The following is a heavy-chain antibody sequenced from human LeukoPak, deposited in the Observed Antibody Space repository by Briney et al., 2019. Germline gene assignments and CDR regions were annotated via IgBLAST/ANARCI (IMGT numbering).Heavy chain of an antibody. Sequence: SETLSLTCTVSGGSISSYYWSWIRQPPGKGLEWIGCIYYSGSTNYNPSLKSRVTISVDTSKNQFSLKLSSVTAADTAVYYCARDGASSVSYNRYYFDYWGQGTLVTVSS. CDR2: IYYSGST. D-gene: IGHD1-26*01. CDR3: ARDGASSVSYNRYYFDY. CDR1: GGSISSYY. V-gene: IGHV4-59*01. J-gene: IGHJ4*02.